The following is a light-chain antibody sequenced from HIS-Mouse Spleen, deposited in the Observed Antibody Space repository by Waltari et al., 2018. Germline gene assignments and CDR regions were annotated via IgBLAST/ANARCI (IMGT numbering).Light chain of an antibody. J-gene: IGLJ1*01. CDR2: GKN. CDR3: NSRDSSGNHYV. V-gene: IGLV3-19*01. CDR1: SLRSYY. Sequence: SSELTQDPAVSVALGQTVRITCQGDSLRSYYASWYQQQPGRAPVLVIYGKNNRPSGIPDRFSGSSSGNTASLTITGAQAEDEADYYCNSRDSSGNHYVFGTGTKVTVL.